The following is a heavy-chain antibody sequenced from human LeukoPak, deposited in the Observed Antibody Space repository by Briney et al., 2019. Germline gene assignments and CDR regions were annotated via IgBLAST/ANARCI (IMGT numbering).Heavy chain of an antibody. V-gene: IGHV3-33*01. Sequence: GGSLRLSCAASGFTFSHYGMHWVRQAPGKGLEWVAVIWYDGSHEYYADSVKGRFTLSRDNSKNTLYLQMNSLRAEDTAVYYCARDVPDSGNYYPDAFDIWGQGTMVTVSS. CDR2: IWYDGSHE. CDR3: ARDVPDSGNYYPDAFDI. J-gene: IGHJ3*02. D-gene: IGHD3-10*01. CDR1: GFTFSHYG.